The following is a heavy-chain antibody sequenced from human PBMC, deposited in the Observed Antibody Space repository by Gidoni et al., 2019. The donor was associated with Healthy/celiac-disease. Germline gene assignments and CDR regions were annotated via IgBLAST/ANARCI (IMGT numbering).Heavy chain of an antibody. J-gene: IGHJ5*02. CDR3: ARGLRRYQLLLDWFDP. D-gene: IGHD2-2*01. Sequence: QVQLQQWGAGLLKPSETLSLTCAVYGGSFRGYYWSWIRQPPGKGLELIGEINHSGSTNYNPSLKSRVTISVDTSQNQFSLKLSSVTAADTAVYYCARGLRRYQLLLDWFDPWGQGTLVTVSS. V-gene: IGHV4-34*01. CDR1: GGSFRGYY. CDR2: INHSGST.